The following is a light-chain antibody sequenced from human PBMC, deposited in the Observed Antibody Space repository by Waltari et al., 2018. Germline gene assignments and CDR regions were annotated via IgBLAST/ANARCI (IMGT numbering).Light chain of an antibody. CDR1: QDIRYD. CDR2: LTY. Sequence: QVTRSPPTLSASVGGRGTITCRSSQDIRYDLSWYQHKPGGSPKLLIYLTYSLQSGVPPRFSGSGSGTEFTLTISSLQPEDYATYYCLQDSHYPWTFGPGTKVEI. V-gene: IGKV1-6*02. J-gene: IGKJ1*01. CDR3: LQDSHYPWT.